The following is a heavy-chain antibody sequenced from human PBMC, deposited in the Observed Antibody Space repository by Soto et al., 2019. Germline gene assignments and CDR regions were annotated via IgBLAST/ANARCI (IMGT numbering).Heavy chain of an antibody. V-gene: IGHV6-1*01. CDR2: TYYRSNWYN. D-gene: IGHD3-10*01. CDR3: ARAAGVYYYYGMDV. CDR1: GDSVSSNSSA. Sequence: SQTLSLPCAISGDSVSSNSSACNLIRQSPSRGLEWLGRTYYRSNWYNDYAVSVKSRITINPDTSKNQFSLQLNSVTPEDTAVYYCARAAGVYYYYGMDVWGQGTTVTVSS. J-gene: IGHJ6*02.